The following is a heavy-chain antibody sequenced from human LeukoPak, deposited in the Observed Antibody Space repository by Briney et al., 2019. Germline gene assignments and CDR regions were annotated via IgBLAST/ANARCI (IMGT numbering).Heavy chain of an antibody. CDR3: ARGGSGSYYVGPFDY. CDR2: IYYSGST. D-gene: IGHD1-26*01. V-gene: IGHV4-30-4*08. Sequence: PSQTLSLTCTVSGGSISSGDYYWSWIRQPPGKGLEWIGYIYYSGSTYYNLSLKSRVTISVDTSKNQFSLKLSSVTAADTAVYYCARGGSGSYYVGPFDYWGQGTLVTVSS. CDR1: GGSISSGDYY. J-gene: IGHJ4*02.